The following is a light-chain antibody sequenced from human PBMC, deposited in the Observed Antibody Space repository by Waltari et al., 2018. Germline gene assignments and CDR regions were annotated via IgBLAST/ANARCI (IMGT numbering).Light chain of an antibody. V-gene: IGLV2-11*01. CDR1: NSAVGAYNY. CDR3: CSYAGRYTSV. J-gene: IGLJ2*01. Sequence: QSALTQPRSVSGSPGQSVTLSCTGTNSAVGAYNYASWYHQRPAKAPNLVIFAVDKRPSGVPDRFSGSKTGNTASLTISGLQTDDEDDYYCCSYAGRYTSVFGGGTKVTVL. CDR2: AVD.